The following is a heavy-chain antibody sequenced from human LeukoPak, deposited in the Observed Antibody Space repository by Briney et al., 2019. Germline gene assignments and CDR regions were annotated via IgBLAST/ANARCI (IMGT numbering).Heavy chain of an antibody. CDR1: GYTFTSYG. CDR2: ISAYNGNT. D-gene: IGHD4-17*01. CDR3: ARNQRKYGDCDFDY. J-gene: IGHJ4*02. V-gene: IGHV1-18*01. Sequence: ASVKVSCKASGYTFTSYGISWVRRAPGQGLEWMGWISAYNGNTNYAQKLQGRVTMTTDTSTSTAYMELRSLRSDDTAVYYCARNQRKYGDCDFDYRGQGTLVTVSS.